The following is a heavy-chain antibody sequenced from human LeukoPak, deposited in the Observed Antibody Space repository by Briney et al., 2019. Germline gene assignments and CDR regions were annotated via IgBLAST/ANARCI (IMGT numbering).Heavy chain of an antibody. CDR2: ITTSGTT. Sequence: GGSLRLSCAASGFTFSSYAMSWVRQAPGKGLEWVSTITTSGTTYYPDSVKDRFTISRDISNNTLYLQMTSLRAEDSAVFYCAKRESGYEGPFEYWGQGTLVTVSS. D-gene: IGHD5-12*01. V-gene: IGHV3-23*01. CDR3: AKRESGYEGPFEY. J-gene: IGHJ4*02. CDR1: GFTFSSYA.